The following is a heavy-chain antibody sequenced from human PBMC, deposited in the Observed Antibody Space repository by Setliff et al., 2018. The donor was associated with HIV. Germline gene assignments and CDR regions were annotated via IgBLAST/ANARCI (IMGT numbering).Heavy chain of an antibody. CDR3: AREGWSDHYYYYMDV. V-gene: IGHV4-4*07. D-gene: IGHD2-15*01. CDR1: GGSISSYY. J-gene: IGHJ6*03. CDR2: IFSSGTT. Sequence: KPSETLSLTCSVSGGSISSYYWNWIRQPAGKGLEWIGRIFSSGTTNYNPSLQSRITMSVDTSENQFSLKLNSVTAADTAVYYCAREGWSDHYYYYMDVWDKGTTVTVSS.